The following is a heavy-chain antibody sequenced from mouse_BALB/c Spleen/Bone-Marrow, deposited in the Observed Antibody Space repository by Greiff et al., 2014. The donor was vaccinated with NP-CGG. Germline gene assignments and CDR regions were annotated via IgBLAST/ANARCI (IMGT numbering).Heavy chain of an antibody. CDR1: GYPVTGGYY. CDR2: ISYDGSN. D-gene: IGHD2-14*01. V-gene: IGHV3-6*02. J-gene: IGHJ3*01. Sequence: DVHLVESGPGLVKPSQSLSLTCSVTGYPVTGGYYWSWIRQFPGNKLEWMGYISYDGSNNDNPSLKNRISITRDTSKNQFFLKLNSVTTDNTATYYCARGGAYDEFVYWGQGTLVTVSA. CDR3: ARGGAYDEFVY.